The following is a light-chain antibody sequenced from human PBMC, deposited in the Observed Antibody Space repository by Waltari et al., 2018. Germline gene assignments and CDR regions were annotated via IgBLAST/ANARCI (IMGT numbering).Light chain of an antibody. V-gene: IGLV2-14*03. J-gene: IGLJ2*01. CDR2: DVS. CDR1: SSDVGGYHY. Sequence: QSALTQPASVSGSPGQSITISCTGTSSDVGGYHYVSWYQQHPGKAPKLIIYDVSDRPSGVSNRFSGSKSGNTASLTISGLQAEDETDYYCSSYTSSSTRVVFGGGTKLTVL. CDR3: SSYTSSSTRVV.